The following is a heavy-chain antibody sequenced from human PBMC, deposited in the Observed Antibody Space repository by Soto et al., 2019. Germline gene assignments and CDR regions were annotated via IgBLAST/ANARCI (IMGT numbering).Heavy chain of an antibody. D-gene: IGHD3-22*01. CDR3: ARAGYDRDGGGYYYFDY. J-gene: IGHJ4*02. CDR1: GGSIGSGSYY. CDR2: IYYSGST. Sequence: QVQLQESGPGLVKPSQTLSLTCTVSGGSIGSGSYYWSWIRQHPGKGLEWIGYIYYSGSTYYNPSLKIRVTTSIDTSTNQFSRKLSSVTAADTAVYYCARAGYDRDGGGYYYFDYWGQGTLVTVSS. V-gene: IGHV4-31*03.